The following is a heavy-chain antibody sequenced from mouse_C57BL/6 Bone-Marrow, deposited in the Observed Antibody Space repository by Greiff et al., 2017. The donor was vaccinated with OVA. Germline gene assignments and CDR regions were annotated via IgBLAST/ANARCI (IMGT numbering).Heavy chain of an antibody. CDR2: IDPSDSET. Sequence: VQLQQPGAELVRPGSSVKLSFKASGYTFTSYWMHWVKQRPIQGLEWIGNIDPSDSETHYNQKFKDKATLTVDKSSSTAYMQLSSLTSEDSAVYYCARSFITTVVEAYYFDYWGQGTTLTVSS. J-gene: IGHJ2*01. D-gene: IGHD1-1*01. CDR1: GYTFTSYW. V-gene: IGHV1-52*01. CDR3: ARSFITTVVEAYYFDY.